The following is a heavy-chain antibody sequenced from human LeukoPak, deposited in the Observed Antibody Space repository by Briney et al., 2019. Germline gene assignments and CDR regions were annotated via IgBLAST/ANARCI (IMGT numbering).Heavy chain of an antibody. CDR1: GVTFSGSD. CDR3: ARGPGLAMGKGYFDY. Sequence: GGSLRLSCAASGVTFSGSDMHWVRQASGKGLEWVGRIRNKANSYATAYAASMKGRFTISRDDSKNTAYLQMDSLRTEDTAVYYCARGPGLAMGKGYFDYCGQGTLVTVSS. J-gene: IGHJ4*02. CDR2: IRNKANSYAT. V-gene: IGHV3-73*01. D-gene: IGHD5-18*01.